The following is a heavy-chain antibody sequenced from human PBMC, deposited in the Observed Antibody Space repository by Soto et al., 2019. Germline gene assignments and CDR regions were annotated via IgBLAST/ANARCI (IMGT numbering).Heavy chain of an antibody. J-gene: IGHJ4*02. CDR2: INHSGST. CDR1: GGSFGSYY. CDR3: ARVVGSGWPYYFDY. V-gene: IGHV4-34*01. D-gene: IGHD6-19*01. Sequence: QVQLQQWGAGLLKPSETLSLTCAVYGGSFGSYYWSWIRQPPGKGLEWIGEINHSGSTNYNPSLKSRVTISVDTSKNQFSLKLSSVTAADTAVYYCARVVGSGWPYYFDYWGQGTLVTVSS.